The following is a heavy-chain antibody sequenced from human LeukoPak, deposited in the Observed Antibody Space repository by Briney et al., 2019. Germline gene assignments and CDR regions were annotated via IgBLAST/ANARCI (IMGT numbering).Heavy chain of an antibody. CDR1: GFTFSSYG. CDR3: AKDRIVVVPAANIPDY. J-gene: IGHJ4*02. CDR2: ISYDGSNK. Sequence: GGSLTLSCAASGFTFSSYGMHWVRQAPGKGLEWVVVISYDGSNKYYADSVKGRFTISGDYSKNTLYLQMNSLRAEDTAVYYCAKDRIVVVPAANIPDYWGQGTLVTVSS. D-gene: IGHD2-2*01. V-gene: IGHV3-30*18.